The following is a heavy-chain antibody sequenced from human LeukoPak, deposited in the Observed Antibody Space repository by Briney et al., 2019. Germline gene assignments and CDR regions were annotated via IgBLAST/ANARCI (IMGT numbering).Heavy chain of an antibody. CDR1: GFTFSDYR. D-gene: IGHD2-2*01. J-gene: IGHJ4*02. CDR3: AKVISTSCLALDY. CDR2: ISNDLSTI. Sequence: GGSLRLSCAASGFTFSDYRMNWVRQAPGKGLEWISYISNDLSTIHYAASVKGRFTISRDNARNSLYLQMDSLRAEDTAVYYCAKVISTSCLALDYWGQGTLVTVSS. V-gene: IGHV3-48*04.